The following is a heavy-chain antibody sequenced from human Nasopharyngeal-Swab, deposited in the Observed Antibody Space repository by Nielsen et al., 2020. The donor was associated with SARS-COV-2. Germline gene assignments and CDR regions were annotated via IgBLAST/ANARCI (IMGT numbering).Heavy chain of an antibody. J-gene: IGHJ4*02. D-gene: IGHD5-24*01. CDR3: AREGRDGLDY. V-gene: IGHV3-7*01. CDR1: GFTFSSYW. Sequence: GESLKISCAASGFTFSSYWMSWVRQAPGKGLEWVANIKQDGSEKYYVDSVKGRFTISRDNAKNSLYLQMNSLRAEDTAVYYCAREGRDGLDYWGQGTLVTVSS. CDR2: IKQDGSEK.